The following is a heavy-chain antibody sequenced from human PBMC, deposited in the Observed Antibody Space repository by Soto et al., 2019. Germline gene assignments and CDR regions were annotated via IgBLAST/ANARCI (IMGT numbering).Heavy chain of an antibody. CDR3: ARRLGYRSSEYYYYYYGMDV. D-gene: IGHD6-13*01. CDR1: GYSFTSYW. V-gene: IGHV5-51*01. J-gene: IGHJ6*02. CDR2: IYPGDSDT. Sequence: PGESLKISCKGSGYSFTSYWIGWVRQMPGKGLEWMGIIYPGDSDTRYSPSFQGQVTISADKSISTAYLQWSSLKASDTAMYYCARRLGYRSSEYYYYYYGMDVWGQGTTVTVSS.